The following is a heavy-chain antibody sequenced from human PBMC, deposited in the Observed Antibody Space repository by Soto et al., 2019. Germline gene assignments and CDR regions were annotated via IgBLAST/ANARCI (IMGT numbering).Heavy chain of an antibody. D-gene: IGHD2-2*01. V-gene: IGHV1-69*12. J-gene: IGHJ4*02. CDR2: IIPIFGTA. Sequence: QVQLVQSGAEVKKPGSSVKVSCKASGGTFSSYAISWVRQAPGQGLEWMGGIIPIFGTANYAQKFQGRVTLTADESTSTAYMHLSSLSSEDTAVYYCAIVPHEVPPAEQFDYWGQGTLVTVSS. CDR3: AIVPHEVPPAEQFDY. CDR1: GGTFSSYA.